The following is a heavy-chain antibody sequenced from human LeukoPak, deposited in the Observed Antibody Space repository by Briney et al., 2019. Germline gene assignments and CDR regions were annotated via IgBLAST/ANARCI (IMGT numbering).Heavy chain of an antibody. V-gene: IGHV3-48*03. CDR1: GFTFSSYE. CDR3: ARDYGSGSYYHYYLDY. Sequence: AGGSLRLSCAASGFTFSSYEMNWVRQAPGKGLEWVSYIISSGSTIYYADSVKGRFTISRDNAKNSLYLQMNSLRAEDTAVYYCARDYGSGSYYHYYLDYWGQGTLVTVSS. D-gene: IGHD3-10*01. CDR2: IISSGSTI. J-gene: IGHJ4*02.